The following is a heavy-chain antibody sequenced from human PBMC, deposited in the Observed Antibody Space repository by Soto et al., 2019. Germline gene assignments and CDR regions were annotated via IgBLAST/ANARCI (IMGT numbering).Heavy chain of an antibody. Sequence: QVQLVESGGGVVQPGRSLRLSCAASGFTFSSYGMHWVRQAPGKGLEWVAVISYDGSNKYYADSVKGRFTISRDNSKNTLDLQMNSLRAEDTAVYYCAKAEYSGSYFDYWGQGTLVTVSS. CDR3: AKAEYSGSYFDY. J-gene: IGHJ4*02. CDR1: GFTFSSYG. D-gene: IGHD1-26*01. CDR2: ISYDGSNK. V-gene: IGHV3-30*18.